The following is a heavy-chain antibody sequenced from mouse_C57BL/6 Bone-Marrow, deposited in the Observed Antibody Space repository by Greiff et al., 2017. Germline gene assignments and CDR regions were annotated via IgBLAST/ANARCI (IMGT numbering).Heavy chain of an antibody. V-gene: IGHV1-81*01. CDR3: ARLPITTVVATDY. D-gene: IGHD1-1*01. CDR2: IYPRSGNT. J-gene: IGHJ2*01. Sequence: QVQLQQSGAELARPGASVKLSCKASGYTFTSYGISWVKQRTGPGLEWIGEIYPRSGNTYYNEKFKGKATLTADKSSSTAYMELRSLTSEDSAVYFSARLPITTVVATDYWGQGTTLTVAS. CDR1: GYTFTSYG.